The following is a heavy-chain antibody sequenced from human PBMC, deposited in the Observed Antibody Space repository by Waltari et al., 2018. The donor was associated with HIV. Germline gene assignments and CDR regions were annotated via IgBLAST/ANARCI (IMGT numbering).Heavy chain of an antibody. CDR1: GFSVGDHY. CDR3: ARGLGLTVAVSGIRPFDY. V-gene: IGHV3-53*01. Sequence: EVRLVESGGALIQPGGSLRLSCVASGFSVGDHYLTWVRQAPGKGLELVAIIFSGGSTYYADSVRGRFIISRDNSKNTLYLQMNSLTAEDTAIYYCARGLGLTVAVSGIRPFDYWGQGTLVTVSS. CDR2: IFSGGST. J-gene: IGHJ4*02. D-gene: IGHD6-19*01.